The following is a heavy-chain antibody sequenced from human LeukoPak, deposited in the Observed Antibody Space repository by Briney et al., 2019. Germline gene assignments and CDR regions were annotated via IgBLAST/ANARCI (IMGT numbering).Heavy chain of an antibody. J-gene: IGHJ5*02. CDR2: IYYSGST. D-gene: IGHD3-10*01. CDR3: ARHSNYGSGSYYRYWFDP. Sequence: SETLPLTCTVSGGSISSYYWSWIRQPPGKELEWIGYIYYSGSTNYNPSLKSRVTISVDTSKNQFSLKLSSVTAADTAVYYCARHSNYGSGSYYRYWFDPWGQGTLVTVSS. V-gene: IGHV4-59*08. CDR1: GGSISSYY.